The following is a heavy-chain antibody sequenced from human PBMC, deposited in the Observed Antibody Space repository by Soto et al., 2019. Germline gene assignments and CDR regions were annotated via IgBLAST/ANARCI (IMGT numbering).Heavy chain of an antibody. V-gene: IGHV3-30-3*01. CDR1: GFAFNTYS. Sequence: GGSLRLSCAASGFAFNTYSMHWVRQAPGRGLEWVAVISYDGSNKFYADSVKGRFTISRDNSKNTLYLEMNSLRGEDTAVYYCAKVSPMDYFFDFWGQGTLVTVSS. CDR2: ISYDGSNK. CDR3: AKVSPMDYFFDF. J-gene: IGHJ4*02.